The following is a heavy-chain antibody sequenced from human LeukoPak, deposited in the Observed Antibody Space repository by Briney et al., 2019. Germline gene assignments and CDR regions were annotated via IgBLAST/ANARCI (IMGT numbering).Heavy chain of an antibody. CDR1: GGSISSSSYY. CDR3: ARAPYYYDSSGYYYDVDY. Sequence: PSETLSLTCTVSGGSISSSSYYWGWIRQPPGKGLEWIGSIYYSGSTYYNPSLKSRVTISVDTSKNQFSLKLSSVTAADTAVYYCARAPYYYDSSGYYYDVDYWGQGTLVTVSS. V-gene: IGHV4-39*07. J-gene: IGHJ4*02. CDR2: IYYSGST. D-gene: IGHD3-22*01.